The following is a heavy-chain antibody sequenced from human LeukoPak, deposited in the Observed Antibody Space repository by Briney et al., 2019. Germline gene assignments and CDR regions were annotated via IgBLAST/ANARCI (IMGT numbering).Heavy chain of an antibody. D-gene: IGHD2-15*01. CDR3: SRFDRISVTGQYFDY. Sequence: PGGSLRLSCAASGFTFSDSAIHWVRQASGKGLEWVGRIRSKPNNYATTYAASVRGRFTISRDDSKNMAYLQMNSLKTEDTAIYYCSRFDRISVTGQYFDYWGQGAEVTVSS. J-gene: IGHJ4*02. CDR1: GFTFSDSA. V-gene: IGHV3-73*01. CDR2: IRSKPNNYAT.